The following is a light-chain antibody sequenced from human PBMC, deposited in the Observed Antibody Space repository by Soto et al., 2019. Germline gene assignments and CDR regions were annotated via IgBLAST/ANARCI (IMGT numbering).Light chain of an antibody. CDR1: QSVNSNH. CDR3: YHYGTSWT. CDR2: GAS. J-gene: IGKJ1*01. V-gene: IGKV3-20*01. Sequence: ESVLTQSPGTLSLSPGERATLSCRASQSVNSNHLAWYQQKRGQAPRLLIQGASTRATGIPDTFSGSGSGTDFTLTISRLEPEDFAVYYCYHYGTSWTFGQGTKVDIK.